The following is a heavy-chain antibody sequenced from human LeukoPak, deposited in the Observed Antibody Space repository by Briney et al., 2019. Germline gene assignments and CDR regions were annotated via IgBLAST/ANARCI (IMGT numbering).Heavy chain of an antibody. V-gene: IGHV6-1*01. J-gene: IGHJ5*02. CDR1: GDSVSSNSAA. D-gene: IGHD5-24*01. CDR3: VRSRDGYFTAFDP. CDR2: TYYRSKWYN. Sequence: SQTLSLTCAISGDSVSSNSAAWNWIRQSPSRGLEWLGSTYYRSKWYNDFAVSVKSRITINADTSKNQFSQHLNSVTPEHTAVYYCVRSRDGYFTAFDPWGQGTLVTVSS.